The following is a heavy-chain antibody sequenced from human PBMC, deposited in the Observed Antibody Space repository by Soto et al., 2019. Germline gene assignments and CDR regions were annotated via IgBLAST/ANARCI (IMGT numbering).Heavy chain of an antibody. CDR3: ESPTVTPHYGMDV. J-gene: IGHJ6*02. D-gene: IGHD4-17*01. CDR2: ISSSGSTI. Sequence: QVQLVESGGGLVKPGGSLRLSCAASGFTFSDYYMSWIRQSPGKGLEWVSYISSSGSTIYYADSVKGRFTISRDNAKNSLYLQMNSLSAEDTAVYYCESPTVTPHYGMDVWGQGTTVTVSS. CDR1: GFTFSDYY. V-gene: IGHV3-11*01.